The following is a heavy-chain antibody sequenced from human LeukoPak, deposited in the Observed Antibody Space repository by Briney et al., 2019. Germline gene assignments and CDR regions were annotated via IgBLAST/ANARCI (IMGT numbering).Heavy chain of an antibody. J-gene: IGHJ6*03. CDR3: AREGYGSGSYYPYYMDV. Sequence: GRSLRLSCAASGFTFSSYAMHWVRQAPGKGLEWVAVISYDGGNKYYADSVKGRFTIFRDNAKNTLYLQMHSLRAEDTAVYYCAREGYGSGSYYPYYMDVWGKGTTVTVSS. CDR1: GFTFSSYA. D-gene: IGHD3-10*01. CDR2: ISYDGGNK. V-gene: IGHV3-30*04.